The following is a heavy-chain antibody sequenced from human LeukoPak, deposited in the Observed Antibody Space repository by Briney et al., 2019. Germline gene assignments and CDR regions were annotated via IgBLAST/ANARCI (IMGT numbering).Heavy chain of an antibody. J-gene: IGHJ3*02. V-gene: IGHV1-69*13. CDR3: ARGRRDGYNIDGAFDI. CDR1: GGTFSSYA. D-gene: IGHD5-24*01. CDR2: IIPIFGTA. Sequence: GASVKVSCKASGGTFSSYAISWVRQAPGRGLEWMGGIIPIFGTANYAQKFQGRVTITADESTSTAYMELSSLRSEDTAVYYCARGRRDGYNIDGAFDIWGQGTMVTVSS.